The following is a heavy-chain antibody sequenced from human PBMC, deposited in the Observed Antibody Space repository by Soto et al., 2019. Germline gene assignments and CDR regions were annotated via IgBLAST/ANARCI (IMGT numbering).Heavy chain of an antibody. CDR1: WFTFSSYS. V-gene: IGHV3-23*01. CDR3: ARYIPGVRYYGMDV. Sequence: GSLRLSFAAFWFTFSSYSMNWVRPAPGKGLEWVSLIGESGTTTYYADSVKGRFTISRDNSGNTLFLEMYSLRAEDTAVYYCARYIPGVRYYGMDVWGQGTTVTVSS. J-gene: IGHJ6*02. D-gene: IGHD2-2*01. CDR2: IGESGTTT.